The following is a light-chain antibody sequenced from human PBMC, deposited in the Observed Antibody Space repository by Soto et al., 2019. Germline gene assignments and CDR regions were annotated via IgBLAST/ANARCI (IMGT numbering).Light chain of an antibody. CDR2: EVS. Sequence: QSALTQPASVSGSPGQSITISCTGTSSDVGGYNYVSWYQQHPGKAPKLMIYEVSNRPSGVSNRFSGSKSGNTASLTISGLQAEDEADYYCSPYTSSSTDVVFGGGTKVT. CDR1: SSDVGGYNY. V-gene: IGLV2-14*01. CDR3: SPYTSSSTDVV. J-gene: IGLJ2*01.